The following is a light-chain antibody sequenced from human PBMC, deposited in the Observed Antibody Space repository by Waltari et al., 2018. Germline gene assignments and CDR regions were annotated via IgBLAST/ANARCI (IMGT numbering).Light chain of an antibody. J-gene: IGKJ2*01. V-gene: IGKV4-1*01. Sequence: DIVMTQSPDSLSVSLRERATITCKSRYSILYRPTNKSYIAWYQQKPGQPPKLLISWASTRESGVPDRFSGGGSGTEFTLSIGSLQAEDVAVYHCQQYYSDPYTFGQGTKLEIK. CDR3: QQYYSDPYT. CDR2: WAS. CDR1: YSILYRPTNKSY.